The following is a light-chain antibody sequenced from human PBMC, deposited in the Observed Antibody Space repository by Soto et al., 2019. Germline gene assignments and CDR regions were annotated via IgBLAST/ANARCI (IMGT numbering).Light chain of an antibody. CDR2: DAS. J-gene: IGKJ4*01. CDR1: QSVSSY. V-gene: IGKV3-11*01. CDR3: XQRSNWPLP. Sequence: EIVLTQSPATLSLSPGERATLSCRASQSVSSYLAWYQQKPGQAPRLLIYDASNRATGIPARFSGSGSGTDFTLTISSLEPEXXAVYXXXQRSNWPLPFGGGTKVEIK.